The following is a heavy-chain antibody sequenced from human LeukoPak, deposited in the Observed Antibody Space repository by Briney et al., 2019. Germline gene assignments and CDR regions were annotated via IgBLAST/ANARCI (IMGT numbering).Heavy chain of an antibody. CDR1: GGSFSGYY. CDR3: ARQGICSSTSCYVVDV. CDR2: INHSGST. D-gene: IGHD2-2*01. V-gene: IGHV4-34*01. Sequence: PSETLSLTCAVYGGSFSGYYWSWIRQPPGKRLEWIGEINHSGSTSYNPSLKSRVTVSVDTSKNQFSLKLSSVTAADTAVHYCARQGICSSTSCYVVDVWGKGTTVIVSS. J-gene: IGHJ6*04.